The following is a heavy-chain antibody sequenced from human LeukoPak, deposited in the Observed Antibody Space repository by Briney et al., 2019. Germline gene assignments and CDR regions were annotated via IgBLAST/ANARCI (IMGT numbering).Heavy chain of an antibody. Sequence: GGSLRLSCAVSGFTFSSYAMSWVRQAPGKGLGWVSGISGSGGSTYYADSVKGPFTISRDNSRNTLYLQMNSQRAEDTAVYYCAILPGYSSGWYEVNYWGQGTLVTVSS. CDR2: ISGSGGST. CDR1: GFTFSSYA. J-gene: IGHJ4*02. CDR3: AILPGYSSGWYEVNY. V-gene: IGHV3-23*01. D-gene: IGHD6-13*01.